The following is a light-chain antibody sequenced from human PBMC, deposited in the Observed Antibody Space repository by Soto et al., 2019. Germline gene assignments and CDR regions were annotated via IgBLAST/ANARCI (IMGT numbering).Light chain of an antibody. CDR3: QQANSFPLT. V-gene: IGKV3-20*01. J-gene: IGKJ4*01. CDR2: GAS. Sequence: EIVLTQSPGTLSLSPGQRATLSCRSSESISRDYLAWYQQRLGQAPRLLIYGASSGATGIPDRFSGSGSGTDFTLTISSLQPEDFATYYCQQANSFPLTFGGGTKVDI. CDR1: ESISRDY.